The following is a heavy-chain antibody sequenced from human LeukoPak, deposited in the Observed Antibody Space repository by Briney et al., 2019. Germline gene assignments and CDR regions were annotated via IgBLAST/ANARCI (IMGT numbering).Heavy chain of an antibody. CDR2: ISSNGGST. V-gene: IGHV3-64*01. J-gene: IGHJ4*02. D-gene: IGHD6-19*01. CDR3: ARDSSSRPFDY. Sequence: GGSLRLSCAASGFTFSDYGMHWVRQAPGKGLEYVSTISSNGGSTYYANSVKGRFTVSRDNSKNTLYLQMGSLRAEDMVVYYCARDSSSRPFDYWGQGTLVTVSS. CDR1: GFTFSDYG.